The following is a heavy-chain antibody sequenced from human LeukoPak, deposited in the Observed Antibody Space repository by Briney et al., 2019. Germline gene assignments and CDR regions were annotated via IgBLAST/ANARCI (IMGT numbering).Heavy chain of an antibody. CDR2: TSGSGGST. Sequence: GGSLRLSCAASGFTFSSYAMSWVRQAPGKGLEWVSATSGSGGSTYYADSVKGRFTISRDNSKNTLYLQMNSLRAEDTAVYYCAKGSHYYDSSGYYYPFWYWGQGTLVTVSS. J-gene: IGHJ4*02. CDR3: AKGSHYYDSSGYYYPFWY. D-gene: IGHD3-22*01. CDR1: GFTFSSYA. V-gene: IGHV3-23*01.